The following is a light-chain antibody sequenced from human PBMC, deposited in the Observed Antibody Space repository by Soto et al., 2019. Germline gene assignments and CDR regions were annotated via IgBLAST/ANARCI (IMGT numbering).Light chain of an antibody. CDR1: QSVRTN. V-gene: IGKV3-15*01. J-gene: IGKJ3*01. CDR3: LQSNNWPPFT. CDR2: GAS. Sequence: EIVMTQSPATLSVSPGESATLSCRASQSVRTNLGWYQQKPGQAPRLLIYGASTRATGIPARFSGSGSGTEFTLTISSLQSEDFAVYYCLQSNNWPPFTFGPGTRVDIK.